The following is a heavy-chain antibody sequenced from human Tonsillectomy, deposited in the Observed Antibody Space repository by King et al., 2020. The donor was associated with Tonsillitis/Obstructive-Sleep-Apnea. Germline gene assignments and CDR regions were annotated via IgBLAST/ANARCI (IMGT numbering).Heavy chain of an antibody. J-gene: IGHJ3*02. Sequence: QLVQSGAEVKKPGASVKVSCKASGYTFTSYGISWVRQAPGQGLEWMGWISAYNGNTNYAQKLQGRVTMTTDTSTSTAYMELRSLRSDDTAVYYCARGLKGYCSSTSCQNDAFDIWGQGTMVTVSS. CDR3: ARGLKGYCSSTSCQNDAFDI. V-gene: IGHV1-18*01. CDR2: ISAYNGNT. D-gene: IGHD2-2*01. CDR1: GYTFTSYG.